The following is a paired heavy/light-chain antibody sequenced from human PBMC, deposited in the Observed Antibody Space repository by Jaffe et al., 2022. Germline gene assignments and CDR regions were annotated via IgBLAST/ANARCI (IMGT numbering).Heavy chain of an antibody. J-gene: IGHJ5*02. D-gene: IGHD3-22*01. Sequence: QVQLVQSGAEVKKPGSSVKVSCKASGGTFSSYAISWVRQAPGQGLEWMGGIIPIFGTANYAQKFQGRVTITTDESTSTAYMELSSLRSEDTAVYYCARDREARFYDSSGYYNWFDPWGQGTLVTVSS. CDR2: IIPIFGTA. CDR1: GGTFSSYA. CDR3: ARDREARFYDSSGYYNWFDP. V-gene: IGHV1-69*05.
Light chain of an antibody. V-gene: IGKV3-11*01. CDR1: QSVSSY. CDR2: DAS. CDR3: QQRSNWARVT. J-gene: IGKJ5*01. Sequence: EIVLTQSPATLSLSPGERATLSCRASQSVSSYLAWYQQKPGQAPRLLIYDASNRATGIPARFSGSGSGTDFTLTISSLEPEDFAVYYCQQRSNWARVTFGQGTRLEIK.